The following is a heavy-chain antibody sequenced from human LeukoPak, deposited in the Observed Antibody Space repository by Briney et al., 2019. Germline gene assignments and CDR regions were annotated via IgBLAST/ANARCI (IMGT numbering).Heavy chain of an antibody. V-gene: IGHV3-9*01. J-gene: IGHJ4*02. CDR2: ISWNSGSI. CDR1: GFAFDDYA. D-gene: IGHD1-1*01. Sequence: GGSRRFSFAAFGFAFDDYAMHWFRQAPGKGLKWCSGISWNSGSIGYADSVKGRFTTSRDNAKNSLYLQMNSLRAEDTALYYCAKDISEVRGYFDCWGQATLVTVSS. CDR3: AKDISEVRGYFDC.